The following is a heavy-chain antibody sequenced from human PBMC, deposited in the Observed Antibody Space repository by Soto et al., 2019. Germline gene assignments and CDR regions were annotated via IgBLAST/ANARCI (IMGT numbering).Heavy chain of an antibody. J-gene: IGHJ5*02. CDR1: GGSISSYD. CDR3: ARGQSSGYDDNWFDP. V-gene: IGHV4-59*01. CDR2: IYYSGRT. D-gene: IGHD5-12*01. Sequence: SETLSLTCTVSGGSISSYDCSWIRQPPGKGLEWIGYIYYSGRTNYNPSLKSRVTISVDTSKNQFSLKLSSVTAADTDVYYCARGQSSGYDDNWFDPWGQGTLVTVSS.